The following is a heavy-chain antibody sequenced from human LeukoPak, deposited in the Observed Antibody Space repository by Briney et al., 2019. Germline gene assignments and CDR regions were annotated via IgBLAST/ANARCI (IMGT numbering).Heavy chain of an antibody. CDR2: ISAYNGNT. CDR1: GYTFTSYG. Sequence: ASVKVSCKASGYTFTSYGIGWVRQAPGQGLEWMGWISAYNGNTNYAQKLQGRVTMTTDTSTSTAYMELRSLRSDDTAVYYCARDANYYGSGSPADYWGQGTLVTVSS. CDR3: ARDANYYGSGSPADY. J-gene: IGHJ4*02. D-gene: IGHD3-10*01. V-gene: IGHV1-18*01.